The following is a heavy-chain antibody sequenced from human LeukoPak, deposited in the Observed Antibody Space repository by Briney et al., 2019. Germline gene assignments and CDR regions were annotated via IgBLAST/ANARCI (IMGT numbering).Heavy chain of an antibody. Sequence: GGSLRLSCAASGFTVNNYYMTWVRRAPGKGLECVSILYSGGMTYYADSVKGRFTISTDTSKNTVNLQMNSLRAEDTAIYYCARMFGGNYYGYYFDYWGQGSMLTVSS. V-gene: IGHV3-53*01. CDR1: GFTVNNYY. CDR2: LYSGGMT. D-gene: IGHD1-26*01. J-gene: IGHJ4*02. CDR3: ARMFGGNYYGYYFDY.